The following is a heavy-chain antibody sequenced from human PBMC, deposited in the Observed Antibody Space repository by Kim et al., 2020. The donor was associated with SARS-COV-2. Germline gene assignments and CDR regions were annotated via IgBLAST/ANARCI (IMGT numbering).Heavy chain of an antibody. CDR1: GGSISSSSYY. CDR3: ARVPIAAAGTFWFDP. J-gene: IGHJ5*02. CDR2: IYYSGST. D-gene: IGHD6-13*01. Sequence: SETLSLTCTVSGGSISSSSYYWGWIRQPPGKGLEWIGSIYYSGSTYYNPSLKSRVTISVDTPKNQFSLKLSSVTAADTAVYYWARVPIAAAGTFWFDPWGQGTLVTVSS. V-gene: IGHV4-39*01.